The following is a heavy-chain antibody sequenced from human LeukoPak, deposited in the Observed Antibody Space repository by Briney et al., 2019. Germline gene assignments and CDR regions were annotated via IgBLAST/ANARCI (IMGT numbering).Heavy chain of an antibody. CDR2: ISGSGGST. CDR1: GFTFSSYA. CDR3: ARDRGGTGDFDY. D-gene: IGHD1-1*01. Sequence: GGSLRLSCAASGFTFSSYAMSWVRQAPGKGLEWVSAISGSGGSTYYADSVKGRFTISRDNSKNTLYLQMSSLRAEDTAVYYCARDRGGTGDFDYWGQGTLVTVSS. V-gene: IGHV3-23*01. J-gene: IGHJ4*02.